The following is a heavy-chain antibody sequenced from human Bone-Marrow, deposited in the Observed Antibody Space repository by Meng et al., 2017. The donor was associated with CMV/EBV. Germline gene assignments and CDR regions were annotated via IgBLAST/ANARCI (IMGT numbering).Heavy chain of an antibody. J-gene: IGHJ4*01. CDR2: VYHSGGT. CDR1: GGSFSGYH. V-gene: IGHV4-34*01. CDR3: ASQNFWSGDAY. D-gene: IGHD3-3*01. Sequence: SQTLSLTCAVYGGSFSGYHWSWIRQPPGKGLEWSGEVYHSGGTNYDPSLKRRVTISLDMSKNHFSLKLSSVTAADTGVYYCASQNFWSGDAYWGHGMLVTVSS.